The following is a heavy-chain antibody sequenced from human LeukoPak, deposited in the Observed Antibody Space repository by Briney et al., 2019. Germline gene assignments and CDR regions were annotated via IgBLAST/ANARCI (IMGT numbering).Heavy chain of an antibody. V-gene: IGHV1-18*01. CDR3: AREVALGVRFVEREKRREYYYNGMDV. CDR1: GYTFTTYG. D-gene: IGHD3-3*01. CDR2: ISTYNGNT. J-gene: IGHJ6*02. Sequence: EASVKVSCKASGYTFTTYGISWVRQAPGQGLEWMGWISTYNGNTNYAQKLQGRVTMTTETSTSTAYMELRSLRSDDTAVYYCAREVALGVRFVEREKRREYYYNGMDVWGQGTTVTVSS.